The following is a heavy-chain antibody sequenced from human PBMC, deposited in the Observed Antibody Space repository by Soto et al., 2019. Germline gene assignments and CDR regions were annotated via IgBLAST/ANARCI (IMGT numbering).Heavy chain of an antibody. CDR1: GFTFSSYG. CDR3: AKEGVINQLLSYYYYGMDV. CDR2: ISYDGSNK. V-gene: IGHV3-30*18. J-gene: IGHJ6*02. D-gene: IGHD2-2*01. Sequence: QVQLVESGGGVVQPGRSLRLSCAASGFTFSSYGMHWVRQAPGKGLEWVAVISYDGSNKYYADSVKGRFTISRDNSKNXLXXQMNSLRAEDTAVYYCAKEGVINQLLSYYYYGMDVWGQGTTVTVSS.